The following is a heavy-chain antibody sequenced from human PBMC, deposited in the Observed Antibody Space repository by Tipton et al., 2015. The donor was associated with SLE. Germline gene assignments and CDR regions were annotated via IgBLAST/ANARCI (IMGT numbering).Heavy chain of an antibody. D-gene: IGHD2-15*01. CDR1: SYSIYNGFY. Sequence: LRLSCSVSSYSIYNGFYWGWIRQSPGKGLEWIGGIYRSGTAYYNPSLKSRVTMSVDTSKNQFSLKLTSVTAADTAVFYCARGKLTWRGAIIGADVWGQGTTVNVSS. V-gene: IGHV4-38-2*02. CDR2: IYRSGTA. J-gene: IGHJ6*02. CDR3: ARGKLTWRGAIIGADV.